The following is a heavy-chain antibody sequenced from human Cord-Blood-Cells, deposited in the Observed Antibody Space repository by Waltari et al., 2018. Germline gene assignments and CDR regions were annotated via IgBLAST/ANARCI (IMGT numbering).Heavy chain of an antibody. CDR2: INPNSGGT. CDR1: PHTSTGHY. CDR3: ARVSSSWIPGWFDP. V-gene: IGHV1-2*02. J-gene: IGHJ5*02. Sequence: QARLVRSGAGAKHPGCPVKVAYKARPHTSTGHYIHSSRHVPGQGLECMGWINPNSGGTIYAQKCQRRVTMTRDTSISTAYMELSRLRSDDTAVYYCARVSSSWIPGWFDPWGKRTLVTVSS. D-gene: IGHD5-18*01.